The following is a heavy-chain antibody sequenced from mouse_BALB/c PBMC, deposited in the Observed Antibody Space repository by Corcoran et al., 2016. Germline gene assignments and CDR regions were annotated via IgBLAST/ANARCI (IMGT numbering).Heavy chain of an antibody. Sequence: LVKTGASVKISCKASGYSFTGYYMHWVKQSHGKSLEWIGYISCYNGATSYNQKFKGKATFTVDTSSSTAYMQFNSLTSEDSAVYYCARLGDGSHWYFDVWGAGTTVTVSS. V-gene: IGHV1S34*01. J-gene: IGHJ1*01. CDR1: GYSFTGYY. D-gene: IGHD1-1*01. CDR3: ARLGDGSHWYFDV. CDR2: ISCYNGAT.